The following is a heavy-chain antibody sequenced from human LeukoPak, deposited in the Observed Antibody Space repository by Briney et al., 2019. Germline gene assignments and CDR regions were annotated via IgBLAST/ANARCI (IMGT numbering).Heavy chain of an antibody. CDR2: ISYDGSNK. J-gene: IGHJ4*02. Sequence: PGGSLRLSCAASGFTFSSYAMHWVRQAPGKGLEWVAVISYDGSNKYYADSVKGRFTISRDNSKNTLYLQMNSLRAEDTDVYYCARDADDYGDLDYWGQGTLVTVSS. D-gene: IGHD4-17*01. CDR3: ARDADDYGDLDY. V-gene: IGHV3-30-3*01. CDR1: GFTFSSYA.